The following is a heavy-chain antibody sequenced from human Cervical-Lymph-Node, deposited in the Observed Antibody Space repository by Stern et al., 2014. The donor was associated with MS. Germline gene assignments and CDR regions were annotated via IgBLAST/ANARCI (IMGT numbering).Heavy chain of an antibody. D-gene: IGHD2/OR15-2a*01. CDR3: ARDKGMFFL. V-gene: IGHV4-34*11. J-gene: IGHJ4*01. CDR1: GGSFSGYY. Sequence: QVQLQQWGAGLLKPSETLSLTCAVYGGSFSGYYWSWIRQPPGKGLEWIGYIYYSGSTNYNPSLKSRVTISVDTSKNQFSLKLSSVTAADTAVYYCARDKGMFFLWGQGTLVTVSS. CDR2: IYYSGST.